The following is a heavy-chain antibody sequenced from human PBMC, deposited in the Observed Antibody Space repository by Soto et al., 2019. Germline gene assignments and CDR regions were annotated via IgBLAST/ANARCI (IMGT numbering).Heavy chain of an antibody. CDR3: VKERYGQLWLEDYGMDV. D-gene: IGHD5-18*01. Sequence: QVQLVGSGGGVVQPGRSLRLSCAASAFTFSSYRIHWVRQDPGKGLDWVAVISYDASDKYYADSVKGRFTISRDNSKNTLYLQMNSLRAEDTAVYYCVKERYGQLWLEDYGMDVWGQGTTVTVSS. CDR1: AFTFSSYR. CDR2: ISYDASDK. V-gene: IGHV3-30*18. J-gene: IGHJ6*02.